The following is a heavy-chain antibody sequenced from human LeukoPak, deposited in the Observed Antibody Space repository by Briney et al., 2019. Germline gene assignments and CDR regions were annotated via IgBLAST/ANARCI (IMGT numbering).Heavy chain of an antibody. CDR2: VSPFNGNT. V-gene: IGHV1-18*01. Sequence: ASVKVSCKASGYTFSSYGIIWVRQAPGQGGQWMGWVSPFNGNTDYAPKLQGRVTMTTDTSTTTAYMELRSLTSDDAAVYYCARRGGSYSHSDFWGQGTLVTVSS. J-gene: IGHJ4*02. CDR1: GYTFSSYG. CDR3: ARRGGSYSHSDF. D-gene: IGHD1-26*01.